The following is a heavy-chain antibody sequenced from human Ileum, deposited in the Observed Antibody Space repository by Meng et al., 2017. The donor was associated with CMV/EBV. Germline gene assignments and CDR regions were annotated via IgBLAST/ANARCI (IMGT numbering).Heavy chain of an antibody. CDR2: VYYVCGT. CDR1: ASSITIRSYY. D-gene: IGHD6-13*01. J-gene: IGHJ4*02. Sequence: QQQWRGLDHGLVRPSATPSLTGTVTASSITIRSYYWGWVRQAPGKGLEWFGSVYYVCGTSNSPYMKRRVATSIDTAKNKFFLKVRSVTAADTALYYCVRIVWAAAGDFDYWGQGTLVTVSS. V-gene: IGHV4-39*07. CDR3: VRIVWAAAGDFDY.